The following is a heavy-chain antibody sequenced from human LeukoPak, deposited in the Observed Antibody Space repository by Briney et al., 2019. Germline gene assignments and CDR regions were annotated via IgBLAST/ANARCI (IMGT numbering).Heavy chain of an antibody. CDR1: GFTFSSYS. V-gene: IGHV3-21*01. Sequence: GGSLRLSCAASGFTFSSYSMNWVRQAPGKGLEWVSSISSSSSYIYYADSVKGRFTISRDNAKNSPYLQMNSLRAEDTAVYYCARLSNDAFDIWGQGTMVTVSS. CDR2: ISSSSSYI. CDR3: ARLSNDAFDI. J-gene: IGHJ3*02.